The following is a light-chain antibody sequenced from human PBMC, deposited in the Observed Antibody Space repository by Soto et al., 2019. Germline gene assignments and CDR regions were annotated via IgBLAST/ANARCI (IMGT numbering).Light chain of an antibody. Sequence: DIKVTQSLSTLSASVGDRVTITCRASQNIERWLAWYQQKPGKAPKLLLYDVSSLESGVPSRFSGSGSATEFILTIDGLQPDDFATYYCQQYNIYSLTFGGGTKVDI. V-gene: IGKV1-5*01. CDR3: QQYNIYSLT. CDR1: QNIERW. CDR2: DVS. J-gene: IGKJ4*01.